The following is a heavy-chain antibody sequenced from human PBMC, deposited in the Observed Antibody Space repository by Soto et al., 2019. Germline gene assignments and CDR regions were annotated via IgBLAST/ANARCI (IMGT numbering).Heavy chain of an antibody. V-gene: IGHV2-5*02. CDR1: GFSLSTSGVG. J-gene: IGHJ5*02. CDR2: IYWDDDK. CDR3: AHSLIGYYYDSSGSNWFDP. Sequence: SGPTLVNPPQTLTLTCPFSGFSLSTSGVGVGWVRQPPGKGLEWLALIYWDDDKRYSPSLQSRLTITKDTSKNQVVLTMTNMDPVDTATYYCAHSLIGYYYDSSGSNWFDPWGQGTLVTVSS. D-gene: IGHD3-22*01.